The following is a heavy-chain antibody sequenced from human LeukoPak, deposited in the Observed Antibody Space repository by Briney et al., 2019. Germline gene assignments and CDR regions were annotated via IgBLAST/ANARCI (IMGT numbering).Heavy chain of an antibody. CDR2: IKSKADGETI. D-gene: IGHD1-20*01. Sequence: PGGSLRLSCAASGFTFSNAWMNWVRQAPGKGLEWVGRIKSKADGETIDYAAPVKGRFTFSRDDSKNMLYLQMNSLKSEDTAVYYCSTLTSRGLSDSWGQGTLVTVSS. CDR3: STLTSRGLSDS. J-gene: IGHJ4*02. CDR1: GFTFSNAW. V-gene: IGHV3-15*07.